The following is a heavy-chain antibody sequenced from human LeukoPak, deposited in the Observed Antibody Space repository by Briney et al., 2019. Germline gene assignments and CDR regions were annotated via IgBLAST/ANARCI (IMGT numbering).Heavy chain of an antibody. CDR2: IYPGDSET. J-gene: IGHJ5*02. D-gene: IGHD3-10*01. CDR3: ARVSGSGSFYLTLNWFDP. Sequence: GESLKISCVGSGYRFTNYWIVWVRQMPGKGLEWMGIIYPGDSETKYSPSFQGQVTISADKSISTAYLQWSSLEASDTAMYYCARVSGSGSFYLTLNWFDPWGQGTLVTVSS. CDR1: GYRFTNYW. V-gene: IGHV5-51*01.